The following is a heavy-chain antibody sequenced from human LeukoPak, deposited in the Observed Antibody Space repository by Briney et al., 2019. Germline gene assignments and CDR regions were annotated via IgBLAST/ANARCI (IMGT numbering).Heavy chain of an antibody. CDR2: INPSGGST. D-gene: IGHD3-22*01. V-gene: IGHV1-46*01. CDR3: ARERYYYDSSGYYYFDY. CDR1: GYTFTSYD. J-gene: IGHJ4*02. Sequence: ASVKVSCKASGYTFTSYDINWVRQAPGQGLEWMGIINPSGGSTSYAQKFQGRVTMTRDMSTSTVYMELSSLRSEDTAVYYCARERYYYDSSGYYYFDYWGQGTLVTVSS.